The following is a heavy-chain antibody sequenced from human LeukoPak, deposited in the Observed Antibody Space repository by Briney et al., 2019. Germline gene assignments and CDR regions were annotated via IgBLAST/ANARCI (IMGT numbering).Heavy chain of an antibody. CDR2: IWYDGSNK. D-gene: IGHD4-17*01. Sequence: GGSLRHSCAASGFTFSSYGMHWVRQAPGKGLEWVAVIWYDGSNKYYADSVKGRFTISRDNSKNTLYLQMNSLRAEDTAVYYCAKEEAAVTFGYWGQGTLVTVSS. CDR3: AKEEAAVTFGY. CDR1: GFTFSSYG. V-gene: IGHV3-33*06. J-gene: IGHJ4*02.